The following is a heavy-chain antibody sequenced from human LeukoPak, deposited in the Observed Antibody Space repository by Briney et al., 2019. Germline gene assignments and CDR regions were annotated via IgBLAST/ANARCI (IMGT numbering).Heavy chain of an antibody. D-gene: IGHD6-25*01. V-gene: IGHV3-53*01. J-gene: IGHJ3*02. Sequence: GGSLRLSCAASGFTVSSNYMSWVRQAPGKGLEWVSVIYSGGSTYYADSVKGRFTISRDNSKNTLYLQMNSLRAEDTAVYYCARDLFQGAATAFDIWGQGTMVTVSS. CDR1: GFTVSSNY. CDR3: ARDLFQGAATAFDI. CDR2: IYSGGST.